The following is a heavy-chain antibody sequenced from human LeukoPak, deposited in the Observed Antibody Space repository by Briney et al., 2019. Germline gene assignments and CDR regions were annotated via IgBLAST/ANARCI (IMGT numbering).Heavy chain of an antibody. D-gene: IGHD3-9*01. Sequence: SETLSLTCTVSGGSISSYYWSWIRQPAGKGLEWIGRIYTSGSTNYNPSLKSRVTISVDTSKNQFSLKLSSVTAADTAVYYCARGISYDILTGYYNYDAFDIWGQGTMVTVSS. CDR3: ARGISYDILTGYYNYDAFDI. V-gene: IGHV4-4*07. J-gene: IGHJ3*02. CDR2: IYTSGST. CDR1: GGSISSYY.